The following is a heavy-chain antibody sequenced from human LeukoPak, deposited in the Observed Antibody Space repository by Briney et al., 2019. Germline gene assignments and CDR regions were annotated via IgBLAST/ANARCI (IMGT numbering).Heavy chain of an antibody. Sequence: SETLSLTCTVSGGSISSNNYYWNWIRQPPGEGLEWIASIYYTGGTYYNPSLKSRVTISADTSKNQFSLKLSSVTAADTAVYYCARWRALIATVTDAFDIWGQGTMVTVSS. D-gene: IGHD1-1*01. CDR2: IYYTGGT. CDR3: ARWRALIATVTDAFDI. V-gene: IGHV4-39*07. CDR1: GGSISSNNYY. J-gene: IGHJ3*02.